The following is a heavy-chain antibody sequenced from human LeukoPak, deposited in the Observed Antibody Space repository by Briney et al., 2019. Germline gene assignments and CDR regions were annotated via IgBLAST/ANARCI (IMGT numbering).Heavy chain of an antibody. J-gene: IGHJ5*02. V-gene: IGHV3-7*02. D-gene: IGHD5-18*01. Sequence: PGGSLRLSCAASGFTFTNYWMSWVRQAPGKGLEWVAIIKQDGSEKNYVDSVKGRFTISRDNAKNSLYLQVNSLRADDTAVYYCATYSSSSGWLDPWGQGTLVTVSS. CDR3: ATYSSSSGWLDP. CDR2: IKQDGSEK. CDR1: GFTFTNYW.